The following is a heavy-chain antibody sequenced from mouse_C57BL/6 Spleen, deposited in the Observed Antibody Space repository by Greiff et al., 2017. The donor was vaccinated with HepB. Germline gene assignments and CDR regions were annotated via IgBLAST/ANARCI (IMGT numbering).Heavy chain of an antibody. CDR3: TRVYYGSSYVDYFDY. Sequence: QVQLQQSGAELVRPGASVTLSCKASGYTFTDYEMHWVKQTPVHGLEWIGAIDPETGGTAYNQKFKGKAILTADKSSSTAYMELRSLTSEDSAVYYCTRVYYGSSYVDYFDYWGQGTTLTVSS. D-gene: IGHD1-1*01. J-gene: IGHJ2*01. CDR1: GYTFTDYE. V-gene: IGHV1-15*01. CDR2: IDPETGGT.